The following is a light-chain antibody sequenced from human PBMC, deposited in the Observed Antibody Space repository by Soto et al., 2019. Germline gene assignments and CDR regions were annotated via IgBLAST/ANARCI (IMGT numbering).Light chain of an antibody. CDR3: RQYGNSPIT. V-gene: IGKV3-20*01. J-gene: IGKJ5*01. Sequence: EILSTLSPDTLSLSPGESATLSCRAARGVVARLAWYQHKTGQAPRLLIYDASNRATGIPARSSGSGSGTNFTLTISRLEPEDFAVYYCRQYGNSPITFGQGTRLEIK. CDR2: DAS. CDR1: RGVVAR.